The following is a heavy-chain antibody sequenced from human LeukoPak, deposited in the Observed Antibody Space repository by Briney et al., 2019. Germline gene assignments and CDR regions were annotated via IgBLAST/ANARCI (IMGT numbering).Heavy chain of an antibody. J-gene: IGHJ4*02. CDR1: GGSISSSSYY. CDR3: ARRGPMGYYFDY. CDR2: IYHSGST. Sequence: SETLSLTCTVSGGSISSSSYYWGWVRQPPGKGLEWIGSIYHSGSTYYNPSLKSRVTISVDTSKNQFSLKLSSVTAADTAVYYCARRGPMGYYFDYWGQGTLVTVSS. D-gene: IGHD1-26*01. V-gene: IGHV4-39*07.